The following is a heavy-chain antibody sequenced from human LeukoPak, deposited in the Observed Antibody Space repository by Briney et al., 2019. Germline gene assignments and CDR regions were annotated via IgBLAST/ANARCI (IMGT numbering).Heavy chain of an antibody. V-gene: IGHV1-69*01. CDR3: ARSITIFGVVDFDY. D-gene: IGHD3-3*01. CDR1: GGTFSSYA. Sequence: ASVTVSCTASGGTFSSYAISWVRQAPGQGLEWMGGIIPIFGTANYAQKFQGRVTITADESTSTAYMELSSLRSEDTAVYYCARSITIFGVVDFDYWGQGTLVTVSS. J-gene: IGHJ4*02. CDR2: IIPIFGTA.